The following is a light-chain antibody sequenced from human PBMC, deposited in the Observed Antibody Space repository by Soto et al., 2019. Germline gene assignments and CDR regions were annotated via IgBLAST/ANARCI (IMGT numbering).Light chain of an antibody. CDR3: QQYAKLPFT. CDR1: QDISRY. Sequence: DIQMTQSPSSLSASVGDRITLPXQASQDISRYLNWYQQMPVKAPXLXXNXASNLEIGVQSRSSGSGSGTDFTLTISNLRPEDMATYYGQQYAKLPFTFGQGTRLE. J-gene: IGKJ5*01. CDR2: XAS. V-gene: IGKV1-33*01.